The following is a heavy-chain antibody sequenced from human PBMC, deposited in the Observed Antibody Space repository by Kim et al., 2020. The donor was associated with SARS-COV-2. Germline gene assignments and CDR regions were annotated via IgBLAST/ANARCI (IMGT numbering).Heavy chain of an antibody. Sequence: GGSLRLSCAASGFAFGDYAMTWVRQAPGKGLEWVSGFSAFGGSTYYASSVKGRFTISRDNSNNTLYLQMTSLRPEDTAVYFCGSHSTAWYIDSWGQGTLVAVS. CDR3: GSHSTAWYIDS. CDR1: GFAFGDYA. V-gene: IGHV3-23*01. CDR2: FSAFGGST. J-gene: IGHJ4*02. D-gene: IGHD2-21*02.